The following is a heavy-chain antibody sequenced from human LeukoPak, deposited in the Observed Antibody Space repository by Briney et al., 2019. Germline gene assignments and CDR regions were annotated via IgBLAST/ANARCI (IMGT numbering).Heavy chain of an antibody. CDR3: AKTYSDFWSGYYTVDYYMDV. V-gene: IGHV3-23*01. Sequence: PGGSLRLSCAASGFTFRSYAMSWVRQAPGKGLEWVSAISGSGGSTYYADSVKGRFTISRDNSKNTLYLQMNSLRAEDTAVYYCAKTYSDFWSGYYTVDYYMDVWGKGTAVTVSS. CDR1: GFTFRSYA. D-gene: IGHD3-3*01. CDR2: ISGSGGST. J-gene: IGHJ6*03.